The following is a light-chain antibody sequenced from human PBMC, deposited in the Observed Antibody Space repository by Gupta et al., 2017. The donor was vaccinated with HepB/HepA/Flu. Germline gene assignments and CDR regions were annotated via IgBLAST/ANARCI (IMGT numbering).Light chain of an antibody. CDR3: SSYTSSSTLRV. Sequence: QSALTQPASVSGSPGPSITISCTGTSSDVGGYNYVSWYQQHPGKAPKLMIYDVSNRASGVSNRFSGSKSGNTASLTISGLQAEDEADYYCSSYTSSSTLRVFGTGTKVTVL. CDR1: SSDVGGYNY. CDR2: DVS. V-gene: IGLV2-14*03. J-gene: IGLJ1*01.